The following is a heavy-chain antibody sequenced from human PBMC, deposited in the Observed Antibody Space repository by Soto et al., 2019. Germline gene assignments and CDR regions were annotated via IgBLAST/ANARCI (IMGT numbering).Heavy chain of an antibody. D-gene: IGHD3-22*01. V-gene: IGHV2-5*02. CDR2: IYWDDDK. CDR3: AHRLYDSSGYSFDY. J-gene: IGHJ4*02. CDR1: GFSLSTSGVG. Sequence: QITLKESGPTLVKPTQTLTLTCTFSGFSLSTSGVGVGWIRQPPGKALEWLALIYWDDDKRYSPSLNSRLTISRDTSKNQVVLTMTNIDPVDTATYYCAHRLYDSSGYSFDYWGQGHLVTVSS.